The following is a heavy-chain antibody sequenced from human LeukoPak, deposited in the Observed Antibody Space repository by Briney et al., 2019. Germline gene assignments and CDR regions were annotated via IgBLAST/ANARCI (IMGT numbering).Heavy chain of an antibody. CDR1: GGTFSSYA. V-gene: IGHV1-69*04. Sequence: GSSVKVSCKASGGTFSSYAISWVRQAPGQGLEWMGRIIPILGIANYAQKFQGRVTITADKSTGTAYMELSSLRSEDTAVYYCASYCSGGSCYDDYWGQGTLVTVSS. D-gene: IGHD2-15*01. J-gene: IGHJ4*02. CDR3: ASYCSGGSCYDDY. CDR2: IIPILGIA.